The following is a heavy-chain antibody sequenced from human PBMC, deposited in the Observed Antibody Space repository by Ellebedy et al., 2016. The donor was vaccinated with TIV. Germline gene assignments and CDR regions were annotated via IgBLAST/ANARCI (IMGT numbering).Heavy chain of an antibody. CDR2: VYYSGST. Sequence: MPSETLSLTCTVSGGSVSSGSYFWTWIRQPPGKGLEWIGSVYYSGSTNYNPSPRSRFTISVDTSKNQFSLHLSSVTAADTAVYYCAKDERYCSHGVCYRGLDPWGQGILVSVSS. D-gene: IGHD2-8*01. V-gene: IGHV4-61*01. CDR1: GGSVSSGSYF. J-gene: IGHJ5*02. CDR3: AKDERYCSHGVCYRGLDP.